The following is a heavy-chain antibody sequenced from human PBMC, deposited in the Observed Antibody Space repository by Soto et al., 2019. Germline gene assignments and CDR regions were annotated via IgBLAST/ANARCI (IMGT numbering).Heavy chain of an antibody. CDR1: GFSLSKARMG. Sequence: QVTLKESGPVLVKPTETLTLTCTVSGFSLSKARMGVSWIRQPPGKALEWLAHIFWNDERSYNTSLKSRLTISRDTSKIPVVLTMTNVDPVDTGTYFCARALREGLPIYYFDSWGQGTLVTVSS. CDR2: IFWNDER. V-gene: IGHV2-26*01. J-gene: IGHJ4*02. CDR3: ARALREGLPIYYFDS. D-gene: IGHD1-26*01.